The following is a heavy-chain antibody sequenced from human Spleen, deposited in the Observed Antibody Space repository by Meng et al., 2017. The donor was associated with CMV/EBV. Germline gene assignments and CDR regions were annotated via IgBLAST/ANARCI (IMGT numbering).Heavy chain of an antibody. Sequence: QVQLVQSGADVKKPGASVKASCKSSGYTFTDYYIHWVRQAPGQGLEWMGIINPSDGTTYYPQKFQGRVTLTRDTSTSTVYMELTSLRSEDTAVYYCARVLVRGVMSDYWGQGTLVTVSS. CDR3: ARVLVRGVMSDY. CDR2: INPSDGTT. D-gene: IGHD3-10*01. V-gene: IGHV1-46*01. J-gene: IGHJ4*02. CDR1: GYTFTDYY.